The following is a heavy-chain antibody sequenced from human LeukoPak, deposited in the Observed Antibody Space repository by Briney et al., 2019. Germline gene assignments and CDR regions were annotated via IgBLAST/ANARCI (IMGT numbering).Heavy chain of an antibody. CDR2: ISYSGNI. CDR1: GGSISSYY. D-gene: IGHD1/OR15-1a*01. Sequence: SETLSLTCTVSGGSISSYYWSWIRQPPGKGLEWIGYISYSGNIKYNPSLKSRVTMSVDTSKNQFSLKMSSVTAPDTAVYYCARHRGGRVVITATGRYEWFDPWGQGILVTVSS. CDR3: ARHRGGRVVITATGRYEWFDP. V-gene: IGHV4-59*08. J-gene: IGHJ5*02.